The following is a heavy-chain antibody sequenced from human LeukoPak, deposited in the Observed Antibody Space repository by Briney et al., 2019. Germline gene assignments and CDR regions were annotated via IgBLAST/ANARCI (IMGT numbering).Heavy chain of an antibody. CDR3: ATSGSYARGGNDY. CDR2: INHSGST. V-gene: IGHV4-34*01. CDR1: GGSFSGYY. J-gene: IGHJ4*02. D-gene: IGHD1-26*01. Sequence: PSETLSLTCAVYGGSFSGYYWSWIRQPPGKGLEWIGEINHSGSTNYNPFLKSRVTISVDTSKNQFSLKLSSVTAADTAVYYYATSGSYARGGNDYWGQGTLVTVSS.